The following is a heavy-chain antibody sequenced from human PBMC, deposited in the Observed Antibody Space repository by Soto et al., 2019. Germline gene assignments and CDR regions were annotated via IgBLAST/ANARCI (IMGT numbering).Heavy chain of an antibody. J-gene: IGHJ6*02. Sequence: TGGSLRLSCVASGFSLSDYAVNWVRQAPGKGLEWVSFISSDSRTMYYADSVEGRFTVSRDNARNSVSLQMDSLRDEDAAVYCCARIKLVEWFFINVDVYEMDGWGQATRVTVAS. D-gene: IGHD3-3*01. CDR3: ARIKLVEWFFINVDVYEMDG. V-gene: IGHV3-48*02. CDR2: ISSDSRTM. CDR1: GFSLSDYA.